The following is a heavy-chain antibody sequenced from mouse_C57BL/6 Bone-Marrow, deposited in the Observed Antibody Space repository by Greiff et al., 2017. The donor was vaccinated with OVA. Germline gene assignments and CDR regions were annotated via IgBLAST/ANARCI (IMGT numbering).Heavy chain of an antibody. D-gene: IGHD1-1*01. CDR1: GYTFTDYN. J-gene: IGHJ1*03. V-gene: IGHV1-18*01. CDR2: INPNNGGT. Sequence: VQLQQSGPELVKPGASVKIPCKASGYTFTDYNMDWVKQSHGKSLEWIGDINPNNGGTIYNQKFKGKATLTVDKSSSTAYMELRSLTSEDTAVYYCARRYPGYGSSYWYFDVWGTGTTVTVSS. CDR3: ARRYPGYGSSYWYFDV.